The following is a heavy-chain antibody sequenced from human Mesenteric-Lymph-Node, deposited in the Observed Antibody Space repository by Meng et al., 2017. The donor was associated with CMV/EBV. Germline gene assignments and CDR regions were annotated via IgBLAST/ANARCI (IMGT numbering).Heavy chain of an antibody. D-gene: IGHD2-15*01. Sequence: QVQLQQWGAGLLKPSETLSLTCAVYGGSFSGYYWSWTRQPPGKGLEWIGEINHSGVPNYTPSLTSPVTLSLDRSKNQFSLKLSSVTAEDTAVYYCARGSDIPLNNYWGQGTLVTVSS. CDR3: ARGSDIPLNNY. CDR2: INHSGVP. J-gene: IGHJ4*02. CDR1: GGSFSGYY. V-gene: IGHV4-34*01.